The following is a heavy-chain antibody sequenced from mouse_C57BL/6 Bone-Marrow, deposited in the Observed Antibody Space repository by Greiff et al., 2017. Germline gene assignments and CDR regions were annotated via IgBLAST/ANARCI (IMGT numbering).Heavy chain of an antibody. CDR1: GYSITSGYD. CDR3: ASRVLRREFAY. Sequence: EVQLQQSGPGLVKPSQSLSLTCTVTGYSITSGYDWHWIRHFPGNKLEWMGYISYSGSTNYNPSLKSRISITHATSKNPFFLKLNSVTTEDTATYYCASRVLRREFAYWGQGTLVTVSA. J-gene: IGHJ3*01. V-gene: IGHV3-1*01. CDR2: ISYSGST. D-gene: IGHD1-1*01.